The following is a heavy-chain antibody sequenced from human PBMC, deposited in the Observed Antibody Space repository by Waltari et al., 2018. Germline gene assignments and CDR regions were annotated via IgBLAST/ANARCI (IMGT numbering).Heavy chain of an antibody. D-gene: IGHD2-21*01. V-gene: IGHV4-59*01. Sequence: QVQLKESGPGLAKPSETLSLTCTVSGGSINSYYWSWLRQPPGRGLEWLAYIYDTGGTKYNASLKSRGSISLDTSKSQFSLKVRAVSAADTAVYYCARGVIGYYNYMDVWGTGTTVTISS. CDR1: GGSINSYY. CDR3: ARGVIGYYNYMDV. J-gene: IGHJ6*03. CDR2: IYDTGGT.